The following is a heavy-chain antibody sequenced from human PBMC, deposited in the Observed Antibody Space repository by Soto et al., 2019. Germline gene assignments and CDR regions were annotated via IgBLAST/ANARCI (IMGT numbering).Heavy chain of an antibody. CDR1: GGSIYSGGYY. CDR3: ARDTFGGYYDSSGYYYY. V-gene: IGHV4-31*03. CDR2: IYYSGTT. J-gene: IGHJ4*02. Sequence: PSETLSLTCSVSGGSIYSGGYYWSWIRQLPGKGLEWIGYIYYSGTTYYNPSLKSRVSMSVDTSKNQFSLNLHSVTAADTAVYYCARDTFGGYYDSSGYYYYWGQGILVTVSS. D-gene: IGHD3-22*01.